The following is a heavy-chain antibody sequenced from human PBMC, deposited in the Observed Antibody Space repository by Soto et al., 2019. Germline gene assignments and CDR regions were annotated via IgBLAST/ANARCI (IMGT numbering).Heavy chain of an antibody. V-gene: IGHV1-2*04. CDR1: GYTFTGYY. CDR3: ARGETTTVTTFLLDY. J-gene: IGHJ4*02. Sequence: GASVKVSCTASGYTFTGYYMHWVRQAPGQGLEWMGWINPNSGGTNYAQKFQGWVTMTRDTSISTAYMELSRLRSDDTAVYYCARGETTTVTTFLLDYWGQGTLVTVSS. CDR2: INPNSGGT. D-gene: IGHD4-17*01.